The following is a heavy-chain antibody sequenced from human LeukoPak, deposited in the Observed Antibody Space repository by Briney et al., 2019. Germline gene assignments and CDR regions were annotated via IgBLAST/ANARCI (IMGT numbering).Heavy chain of an antibody. CDR1: GFTCSSYS. D-gene: IGHD3-16*01. V-gene: IGHV3-21*01. Sequence: PGGFLRLACAASGFTCSSYSMNWVRQAPGKGLKWVSSISSSSSYIYYADSVKGRFTISRDNAENSLYLQMNSLRAEDTAVYYCARARRQRGYFDYWGQGTLVTVSS. CDR3: ARARRQRGYFDY. CDR2: ISSSSSYI. J-gene: IGHJ4*02.